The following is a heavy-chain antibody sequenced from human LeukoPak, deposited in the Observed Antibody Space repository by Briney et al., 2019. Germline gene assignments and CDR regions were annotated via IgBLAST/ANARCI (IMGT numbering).Heavy chain of an antibody. Sequence: PSETLSLTCAVYGGSFSGYYWSWIRQPPGKGLEGIGEINHSGSTNYNPSLKSRVTISVDTSKNQFSLKLSSVTAADTAVYYCARRRLAVAQYFQHWGQGTLVTVSS. D-gene: IGHD6-19*01. V-gene: IGHV4-34*01. J-gene: IGHJ1*01. CDR1: GGSFSGYY. CDR3: ARRRLAVAQYFQH. CDR2: INHSGST.